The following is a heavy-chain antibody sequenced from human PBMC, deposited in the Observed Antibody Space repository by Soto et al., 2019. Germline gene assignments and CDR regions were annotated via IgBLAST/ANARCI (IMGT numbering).Heavy chain of an antibody. D-gene: IGHD3-10*01. V-gene: IGHV1-69*02. CDR3: ARGEGPLTSVRGAHNWVDP. J-gene: IGHJ5*02. CDR2: IIPILGIT. Sequence: QVQLVQSGAEVKKPGSSVKVSCTASGGTFSSYSISWVRQAPGQGLEWMGRIIPILGITDYAQKFQGRITITADKSTSTAYTELSNLRSEDTAVYYCARGEGPLTSVRGAHNWVDPWGQGALVTVSS. CDR1: GGTFSSYS.